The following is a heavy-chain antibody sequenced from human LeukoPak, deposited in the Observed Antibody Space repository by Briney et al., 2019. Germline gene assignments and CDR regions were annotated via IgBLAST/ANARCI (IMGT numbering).Heavy chain of an antibody. D-gene: IGHD4-11*01. V-gene: IGHV3-33*01. J-gene: IGHJ4*01. CDR2: IWSAATNR. CDR1: GFIFSHNG. Sequence: GGSLRLSCAASGFIFSHNGMHWVRQAPDKGLEWVAVIWSAATNRFYADSVKGRCTISRDNSQNTVFLQMTTLRVKDSPIYYCARDAQRGFGYSNSLKNWGHGTLVTVSS. CDR3: ARDAQRGFGYSNSLKN.